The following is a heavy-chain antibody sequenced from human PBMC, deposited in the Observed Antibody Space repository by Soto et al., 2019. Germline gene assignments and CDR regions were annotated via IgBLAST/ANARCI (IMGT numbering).Heavy chain of an antibody. J-gene: IGHJ4*02. Sequence: GSLRLSCAASGFTFSSYAMHWVRQAPGKGLEWVAVVSYDGSNKYYADSVKGRFTISRDNSKNTLYLQMNSLRAEDTAVYYCARVKRYCSSTSCYGTLDYWGQGTLVTVSS. CDR1: GFTFSSYA. D-gene: IGHD2-2*01. CDR3: ARVKRYCSSTSCYGTLDY. V-gene: IGHV3-30-3*01. CDR2: VSYDGSNK.